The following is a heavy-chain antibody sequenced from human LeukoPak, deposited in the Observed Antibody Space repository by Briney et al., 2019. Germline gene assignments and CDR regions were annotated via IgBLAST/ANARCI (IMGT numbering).Heavy chain of an antibody. Sequence: GGSLRLSCAASGFTFSNYAMSWVRQAPGKGLEWVSATSGSGDSTYYADSVKGRFTISRDNSKNTLYLQMNSLRAEDTAVYYCARWSFDFWSGYYNYYYYGMDVWGQGTTVTVSS. V-gene: IGHV3-23*01. D-gene: IGHD3-3*01. CDR2: TSGSGDST. J-gene: IGHJ6*02. CDR3: ARWSFDFWSGYYNYYYYGMDV. CDR1: GFTFSNYA.